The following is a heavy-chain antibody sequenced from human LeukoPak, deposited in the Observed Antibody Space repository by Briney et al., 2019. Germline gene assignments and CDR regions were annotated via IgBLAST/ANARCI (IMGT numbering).Heavy chain of an antibody. J-gene: IGHJ5*02. Sequence: PSETLSLTCTVSGYSISSGYYWGWIRQPPGKGLEWIGSMYHSGSTYYNPSLKSRVTMSVDTSKNQFFLKLSSVTAADTAVYYCATTGYSSSGGFDPWGQGTLVTVSS. D-gene: IGHD6-13*01. CDR2: MYHSGST. CDR1: GYSISSGYY. V-gene: IGHV4-38-2*02. CDR3: ATTGYSSSGGFDP.